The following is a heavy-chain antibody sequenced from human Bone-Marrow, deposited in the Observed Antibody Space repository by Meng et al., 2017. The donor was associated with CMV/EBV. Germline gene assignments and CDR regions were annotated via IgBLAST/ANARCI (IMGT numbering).Heavy chain of an antibody. CDR1: GYTFTNYG. J-gene: IGHJ4*02. Sequence: ASVKVSCKASGYTFTNYGISWVRQAPGQGLEWMGWISAYNGNTNYAQKLQGRVTMTTDTSTSTAYMELRSLRSDDTAVYYCARVPFFWSGYFPKPNFDYWGQGTLVTVSS. CDR2: ISAYNGNT. D-gene: IGHD3-3*01. CDR3: ARVPFFWSGYFPKPNFDY. V-gene: IGHV1-18*01.